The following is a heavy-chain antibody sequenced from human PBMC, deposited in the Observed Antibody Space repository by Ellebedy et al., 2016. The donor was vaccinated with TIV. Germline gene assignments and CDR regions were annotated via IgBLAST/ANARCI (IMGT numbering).Heavy chain of an antibody. D-gene: IGHD2-15*01. CDR3: ARGEGYCSGGSCYLGSYFDY. CDR2: IIPIFGTA. J-gene: IGHJ4*02. V-gene: IGHV1-69*06. CDR1: GGTFSSYA. Sequence: AASVKVSCKASGGTFSSYAISWVRQAPGQGLEWMGGIIPIFGTANYAQKFQGRVTITADKSTSTAYMELSSLRSEDTAVYYCARGEGYCSGGSCYLGSYFDYWGQGTLVTVSS.